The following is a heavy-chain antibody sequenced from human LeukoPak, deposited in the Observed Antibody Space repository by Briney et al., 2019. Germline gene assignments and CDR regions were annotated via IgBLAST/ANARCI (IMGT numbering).Heavy chain of an antibody. D-gene: IGHD3-22*01. CDR1: GYTFTSYG. J-gene: IGHJ4*02. Sequence: ASVKVSCKASGYTFTSYGISWVRQAPGQGLEWMGWISAYNGNTNYAQKLQGRVTMTTDTSTSTAYMELRSLRSDDTAVYYCARDAYYYDSSGYLGIFDYWGQGTLVTVSS. CDR3: ARDAYYYDSSGYLGIFDY. V-gene: IGHV1-18*01. CDR2: ISAYNGNT.